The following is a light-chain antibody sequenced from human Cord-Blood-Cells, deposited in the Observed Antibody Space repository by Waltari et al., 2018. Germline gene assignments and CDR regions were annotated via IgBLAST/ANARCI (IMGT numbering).Light chain of an antibody. J-gene: IGKJ3*01. Sequence: IQMNQPPPPLFASVGDRVTLTCRARQGISNNLAWYKQKPGIVPKLLIYAASTLQSGVPSRFSGSGSGTDFTLTISSLQPEVVATFYGQKYNSAPFTFGPGTKVDIK. CDR2: AAS. V-gene: IGKV1-27*01. CDR1: QGISNN. CDR3: QKYNSAPFT.